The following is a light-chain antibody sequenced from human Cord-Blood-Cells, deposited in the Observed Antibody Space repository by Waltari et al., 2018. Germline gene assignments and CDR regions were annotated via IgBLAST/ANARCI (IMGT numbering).Light chain of an antibody. Sequence: EIVLTQSPATLSLSPGERATLSCRASQRVSSYLTWYQQKPGQAPRLLIYDASNRATVIPARFSGSGSGTDFTLTISSLEPEDFAVYYCQQRSNCLCTFGPGTKVDIK. V-gene: IGKV3-11*01. CDR1: QRVSSY. CDR3: QQRSNCLCT. J-gene: IGKJ3*01. CDR2: DAS.